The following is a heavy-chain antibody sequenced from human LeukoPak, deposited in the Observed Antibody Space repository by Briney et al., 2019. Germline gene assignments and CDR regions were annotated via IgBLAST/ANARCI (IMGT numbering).Heavy chain of an antibody. V-gene: IGHV3-21*01. CDR3: ARASAAQGQSRYFGAFDI. CDR1: GFIFSSYT. J-gene: IGHJ3*02. D-gene: IGHD3-9*01. CDR2: ISSSSSYI. Sequence: GGSLRLSCAASGFIFSSYTMNWVRQAPGKGLEWVSSISSSSSYIYYADSVKGRFTISRDNAKNSLYLQMNSLRAEDTAVYYCARASAAQGQSRYFGAFDIWGQGTMVTVSS.